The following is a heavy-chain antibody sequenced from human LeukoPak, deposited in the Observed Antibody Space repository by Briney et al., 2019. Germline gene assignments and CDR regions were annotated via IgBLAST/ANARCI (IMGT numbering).Heavy chain of an antibody. CDR3: ALSGSYAPFDY. Sequence: SVKVSCKTSGDTFSNYAMNWMRQAPGQGLEWMGAIIPIFGTPKYAQKFQDRVTITTDTSTSTAYMELRSLRSDDTAVYYCALSGSYAPFDYWGQGTLVTVSS. J-gene: IGHJ4*02. CDR1: GDTFSNYA. CDR2: IIPIFGTP. V-gene: IGHV1-69*05. D-gene: IGHD1-26*01.